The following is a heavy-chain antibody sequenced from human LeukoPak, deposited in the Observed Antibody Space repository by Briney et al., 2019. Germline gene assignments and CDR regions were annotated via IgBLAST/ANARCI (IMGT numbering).Heavy chain of an antibody. CDR2: INHSGST. CDR3: ARQRITMVRGANDRSIDP. J-gene: IGHJ5*02. Sequence: SETLSLTCAVYGGSFSGYYWSWIRQPPGKGLEWIGEINHSGSTNYNPSLKSRVTISVDTSKNQFSLKLSSVTAADTAVYYCARQRITMVRGANDRSIDPWGQGTLVTVSS. CDR1: GGSFSGYY. D-gene: IGHD3-10*01. V-gene: IGHV4-34*01.